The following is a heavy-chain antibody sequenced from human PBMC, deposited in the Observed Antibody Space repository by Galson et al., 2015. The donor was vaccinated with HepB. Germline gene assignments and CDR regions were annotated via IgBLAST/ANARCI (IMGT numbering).Heavy chain of an antibody. Sequence: SLRLSCAASGFSFTKARMSWVRQAPGKGLEWVGRINSNADGGTVDFAAPVKDRFTISRDDSTNTLYLQMDSLKTEDTALYYCCRKAGYSGETIFDHWGQGTLLTVSS. V-gene: IGHV3-15*01. D-gene: IGHD1-26*01. CDR1: GFSFTKAR. CDR2: INSNADGGTV. J-gene: IGHJ4*02. CDR3: CRKAGYSGETIFDH.